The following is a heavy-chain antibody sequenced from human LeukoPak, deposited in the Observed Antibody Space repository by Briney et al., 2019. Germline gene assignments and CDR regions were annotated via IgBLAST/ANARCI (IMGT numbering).Heavy chain of an antibody. D-gene: IGHD6-13*01. J-gene: IGHJ4*02. V-gene: IGHV4-34*01. CDR3: ARGGGIAAAVPNYYFDY. CDR2: INHSGNT. CDR1: GGSFSGYY. Sequence: PSETLSLTCAVYGGSFSGYYWSWIRQPPGKGLEWIGEINHSGNTNYNPSLKSRVTISVDTSKNQFSLKLSSVTAADTAVYYCARGGGIAAAVPNYYFDYWGQGTLVTVSS.